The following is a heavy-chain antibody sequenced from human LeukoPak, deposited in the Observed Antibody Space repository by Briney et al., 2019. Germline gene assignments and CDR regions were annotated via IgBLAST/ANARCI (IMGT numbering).Heavy chain of an antibody. CDR2: ISTYNGDT. CDR3: ARPGGSGNFDY. D-gene: IGHD3-10*01. J-gene: IGHJ4*02. Sequence: ASVTVSFKASGYTFMSYGITWVRQAPGQGVEWMGWISTYNGDTKFAQKLQGRVTMTTDTSTSTAYMDLRNLRSDDTAVYYCARPGGSGNFDYWGQGTLVTVSS. V-gene: IGHV1-18*01. CDR1: GYTFMSYG.